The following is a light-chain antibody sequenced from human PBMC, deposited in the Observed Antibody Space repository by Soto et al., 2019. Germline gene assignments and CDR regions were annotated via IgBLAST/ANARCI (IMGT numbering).Light chain of an antibody. V-gene: IGKV3-20*01. CDR3: QQYVTSPST. J-gene: IGKJ3*01. CDR2: GAF. Sequence: EVVLAQSPGTLSLSPGERATLSCRASQSVTSNFLAWYQQRSGQAPRLLIYGAFRRATGIPDRFSGSGSGTDFTLTISRLEPEDFAVYYCQQYVTSPSTFGPGTKVDIK. CDR1: QSVTSNF.